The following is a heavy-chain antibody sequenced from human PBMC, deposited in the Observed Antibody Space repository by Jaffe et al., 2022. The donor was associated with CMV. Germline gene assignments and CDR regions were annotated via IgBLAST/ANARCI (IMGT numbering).Heavy chain of an antibody. CDR3: TTNYGDYSGGFYYYYYMDV. J-gene: IGHJ6*03. CDR1: GFTFSNAW. CDR2: IKSKTDGGTT. D-gene: IGHD4-17*01. Sequence: EVQLVESGGGLVKPGGSLRLSCAASGFTFSNAWMSWVRQAPGKGLEWVGRIKSKTDGGTTDYAAPVKGRFTISRDDSKNTLYLQMNSLKTEDTAVYYCTTNYGDYSGGFYYYYYMDVWGKGTTVTVSS. V-gene: IGHV3-15*01.